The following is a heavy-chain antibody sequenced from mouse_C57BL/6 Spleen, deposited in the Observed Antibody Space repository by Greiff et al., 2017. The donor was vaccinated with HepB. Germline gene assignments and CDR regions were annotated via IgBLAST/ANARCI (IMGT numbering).Heavy chain of an antibody. V-gene: IGHV1-18*01. Sequence: EVQLQQSGPELVKPGASVKIPCKASGYTFTDYNMDWVKQSHGKSLEWIGDINPNNGGTIYNQKFKGKATLTVDKSSSTAYMELRSLTSEDTAVYYCARSPYYGRGNYYAMDYWGQGTSVTVSS. CDR2: INPNNGGT. D-gene: IGHD1-1*01. CDR3: ARSPYYGRGNYYAMDY. CDR1: GYTFTDYN. J-gene: IGHJ4*01.